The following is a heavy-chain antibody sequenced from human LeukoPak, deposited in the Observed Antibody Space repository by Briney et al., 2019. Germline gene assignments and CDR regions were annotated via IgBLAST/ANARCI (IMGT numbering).Heavy chain of an antibody. J-gene: IGHJ4*02. V-gene: IGHV3-23*01. CDR2: ISGSGGNT. Sequence: PGGSLRLSCAASGFTFSNYWMHWVRQAPGKGLEWVSGISGSGGNTFYADSVKGRFTISRDNSKNTLYLQMNSLRAEDTAVYYCAKENGAAVISHFDYWGQGTLVTVSS. CDR3: AKENGAAVISHFDY. CDR1: GFTFSNYW. D-gene: IGHD2-21*01.